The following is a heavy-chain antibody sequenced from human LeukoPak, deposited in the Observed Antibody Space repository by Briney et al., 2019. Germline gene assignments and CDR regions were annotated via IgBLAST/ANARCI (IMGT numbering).Heavy chain of an antibody. CDR2: ISAYNGNT. V-gene: IGHV1-18*01. D-gene: IGHD1-26*01. CDR3: ARVGYSGSFMGFDY. CDR1: GYTFTIYG. J-gene: IGHJ4*02. Sequence: ASVTVSCKASGYTFTIYGISWVRQAPGQGREWMGWISAYNGNTNYAQKLQGRVTMTTDTSTSTAYMELRSLRSDDTAVYYCARVGYSGSFMGFDYWGQGTLVTVSS.